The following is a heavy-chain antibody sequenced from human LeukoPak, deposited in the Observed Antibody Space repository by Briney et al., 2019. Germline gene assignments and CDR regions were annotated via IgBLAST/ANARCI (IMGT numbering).Heavy chain of an antibody. Sequence: SETLSLTCTVSGASISSYYWSWVRQPPGKGLECIGYISYSGSTNFNPSLKSRVTISVDTSKSQFSLRLSSVTAADTAVYYCTRERQSVSDYWGQGILVTVSS. CDR1: GASISSYY. J-gene: IGHJ4*02. V-gene: IGHV4-59*01. D-gene: IGHD3-3*01. CDR2: ISYSGST. CDR3: TRERQSVSDY.